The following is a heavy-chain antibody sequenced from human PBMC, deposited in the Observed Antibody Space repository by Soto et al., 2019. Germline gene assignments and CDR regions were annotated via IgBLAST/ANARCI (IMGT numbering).Heavy chain of an antibody. CDR2: IYYTGSA. J-gene: IGHJ5*02. Sequence: SETLSLTCTVSGGPVSNGNYYWSWLRQAPGKGLEWIGHIYYTGSATYNPSLRSRVTISLDTSKNQFSLKLSSVTTADTAVYYWARERQLGWRGHYFLENWFDPWGQGTLVTVSS. CDR3: ARERQLGWRGHYFLENWFDP. D-gene: IGHD3-3*01. CDR1: GGPVSNGNYY. V-gene: IGHV4-61*01.